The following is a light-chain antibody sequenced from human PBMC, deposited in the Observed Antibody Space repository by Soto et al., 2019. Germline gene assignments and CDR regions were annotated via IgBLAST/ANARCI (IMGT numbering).Light chain of an antibody. CDR1: QSISSW. V-gene: IGKV1-5*03. Sequence: DIQMTQSPSTLPASVGDRVTITCRASQSISSWLAWYQQKPGKAPKLLIYKASSLDSGVPSRFSGSGSGTEFTLTISSLQPDDFATYYCQQYSSYSPTFAQGTKGEIK. CDR2: KAS. CDR3: QQYSSYSPT. J-gene: IGKJ1*01.